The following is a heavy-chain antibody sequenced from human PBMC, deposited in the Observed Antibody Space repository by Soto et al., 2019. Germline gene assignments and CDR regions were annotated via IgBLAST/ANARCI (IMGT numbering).Heavy chain of an antibody. CDR1: GFTFSSYA. J-gene: IGHJ5*02. CDR3: ARDGGIVGATDWFDP. V-gene: IGHV3-30-3*01. D-gene: IGHD1-26*01. CDR2: ISYDGSNK. Sequence: QVQLVESGGGVVQPGRSLRLSCAASGFTFSSYAMHWVRQAPGKGLEWVAVISYDGSNKYYADSVKGRFTISRENSKNTLYLQMNSLRAEDTAVYYCARDGGIVGATDWFDPWGQGTLVTVSS.